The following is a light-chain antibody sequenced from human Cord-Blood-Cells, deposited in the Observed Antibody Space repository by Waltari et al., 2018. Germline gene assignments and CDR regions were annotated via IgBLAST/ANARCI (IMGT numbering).Light chain of an antibody. Sequence: DIQMNQSPSPMSASVADRVTITCRASQSISSYLNWYQQKPGKAPKLLIYAASSFQSGVPSRFSGSGSGTDFTLTISSLQPEDFATYYCQQSYSTPYTFGQGTKLEIK. V-gene: IGKV1-39*01. CDR1: QSISSY. CDR2: AAS. J-gene: IGKJ2*01. CDR3: QQSYSTPYT.